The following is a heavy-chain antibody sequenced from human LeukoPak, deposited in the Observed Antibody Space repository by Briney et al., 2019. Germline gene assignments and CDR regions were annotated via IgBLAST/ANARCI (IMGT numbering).Heavy chain of an antibody. Sequence: PSETLPLTCTVSGGSISSYYWSWIRQPPGKGLEWIGYIYYSGNTYYNPSLKSRVTISVDTSKNQFSLKLSSVTAADTAVYYCARDGGDYYFDYWGQGTLVTVSS. CDR1: GGSISSYY. D-gene: IGHD2-21*02. CDR2: IYYSGNT. CDR3: ARDGGDYYFDY. V-gene: IGHV4-59*12. J-gene: IGHJ4*02.